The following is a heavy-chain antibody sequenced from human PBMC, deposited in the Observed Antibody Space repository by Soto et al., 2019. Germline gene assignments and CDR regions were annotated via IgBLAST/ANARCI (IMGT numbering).Heavy chain of an antibody. J-gene: IGHJ6*02. Sequence: LRLSCEASDYTFPTYSMNWVRQAPGQGLEWVAYISYDSETTSYADSVKGRFTISRDDAKNSLFLQMDNLRDEDSAVYFCARLYYDYVWGQGTTVTVSS. CDR1: DYTFPTYS. V-gene: IGHV3-48*02. CDR2: ISYDSETT. D-gene: IGHD3-3*01. CDR3: ARLYYDYV.